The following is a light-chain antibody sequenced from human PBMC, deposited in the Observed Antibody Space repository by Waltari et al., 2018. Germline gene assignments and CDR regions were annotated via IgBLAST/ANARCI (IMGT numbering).Light chain of an antibody. CDR1: RPNIGAGYD. CDR3: QSYDTSLSVV. CDR2: GSS. Sequence: QSVLTQPPSVSGAPGQRVTISCTGSRPNIGAGYDVHWYQQLPRAAPKLLIYGSSTRPLGVPDRFFGSTSGTSASLAITGLQAEDEADYYCQSYDTSLSVVFGGGTKLTVL. J-gene: IGLJ3*02. V-gene: IGLV1-40*01.